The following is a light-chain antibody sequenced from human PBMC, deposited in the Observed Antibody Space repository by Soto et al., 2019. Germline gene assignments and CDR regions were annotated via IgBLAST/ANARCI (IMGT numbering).Light chain of an antibody. CDR2: LNSDGSH. J-gene: IGLJ2*01. CDR3: QTWGTGIQV. Sequence: QLVLTQSPSASASLGASVKLTCTLSRGHSSYAIAWHQQQPEKGPRYLMKLNSDGSHSKGDGIPDRFSCSSSGAERYLTISSLQSEDEADYYCQTWGTGIQVFGGGTKLTVL. CDR1: RGHSSYA. V-gene: IGLV4-69*01.